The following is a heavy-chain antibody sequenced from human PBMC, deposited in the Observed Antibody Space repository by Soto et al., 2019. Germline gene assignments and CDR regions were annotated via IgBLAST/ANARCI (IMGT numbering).Heavy chain of an antibody. V-gene: IGHV3-7*05. D-gene: IGHD6-13*01. CDR2: IKHDGSKK. CDR1: GFTLSMYW. CDR3: ARDVSPGSSSLYLDAFDI. J-gene: IGHJ3*02. Sequence: EVQLEESGGGLVQPGGSLRLSCAASGFTLSMYWMTWVRQAPGRGLEWVANIKHDGSKKSYLDSVRGRFTISRDNVRNSLYLQMDSLRAEDTALYYCARDVSPGSSSLYLDAFDIWGQGTMVIVSS.